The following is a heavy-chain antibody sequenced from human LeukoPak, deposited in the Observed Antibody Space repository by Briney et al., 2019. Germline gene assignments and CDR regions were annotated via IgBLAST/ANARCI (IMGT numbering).Heavy chain of an antibody. Sequence: SETLSLTCTVSGGSISSSSYYWGWIRQPPGKGLEWIGSIYYSGSTYYNPSLKSRVTISVDTSKNQFSLKLSSVTAADTAVYYCARRYSYGSEASGEFYYWGQGTLVTVSS. J-gene: IGHJ4*02. CDR3: ARRYSYGSEASGEFYY. CDR1: GGSISSSSYY. V-gene: IGHV4-39*07. CDR2: IYYSGST. D-gene: IGHD5-18*01.